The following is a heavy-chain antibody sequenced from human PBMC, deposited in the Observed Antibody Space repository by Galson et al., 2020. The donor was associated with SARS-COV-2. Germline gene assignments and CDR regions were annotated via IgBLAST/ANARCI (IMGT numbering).Heavy chain of an antibody. CDR3: ARQGVNMIVLVTVPGWFFDL. D-gene: IGHD2-21*02. J-gene: IGHJ2*01. V-gene: IGHV4-38-2*01. CDR1: GYSVSTTNY. Sequence: SETLSLTCAVSGYSVSTTNYWGWVRLAPGKGLEWIGSIYPNGRTYYNPSLESRVTISVDTSMNQFSLTLASVTAADTAFYYCARQGVNMIVLVTVPGWFFDLWGRGTLVTVSS. CDR2: IYPNGRT.